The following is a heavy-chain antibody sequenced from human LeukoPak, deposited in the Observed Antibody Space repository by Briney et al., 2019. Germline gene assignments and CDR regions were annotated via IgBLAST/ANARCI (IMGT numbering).Heavy chain of an antibody. CDR1: GYTFTGYY. V-gene: IGHV1-2*02. CDR2: INPNSGGT. J-gene: IGHJ4*02. CDR3: AREKSETTVTTGFDY. Sequence: RASVKVSCKASGYTFTGYYIHWVRQAPGQGLEWMGWINPNSGGTNYAQKFQGRVTMTRDTSISTAYMELSRLRSDDTAVYYCAREKSETTVTTGFDYWGQGTLVTVSS. D-gene: IGHD4-17*01.